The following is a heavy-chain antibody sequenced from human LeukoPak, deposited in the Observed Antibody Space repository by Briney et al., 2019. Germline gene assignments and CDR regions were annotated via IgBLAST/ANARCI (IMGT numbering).Heavy chain of an antibody. V-gene: IGHV4-61*05. J-gene: IGHJ5*02. CDR1: GGSISSSSYY. CDR2: IYYSGST. CDR3: AAYVRPRGGYGA. D-gene: IGHD5-24*01. Sequence: SETLSLTCTVSGGSISSSSYYWGWIRQPPGKGLEWIGYIYYSGSTNYNPSLKSRVTISVDTSKNQFSLKLSSVTAADTAVYYCAAYVRPRGGYGAWGQGTLVTVSS.